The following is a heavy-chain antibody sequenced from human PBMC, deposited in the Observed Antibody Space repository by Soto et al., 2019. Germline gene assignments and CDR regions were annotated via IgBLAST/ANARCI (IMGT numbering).Heavy chain of an antibody. Sequence: QVQLVQSGAEVKKPGSSVKVSCKASGGTFSSYAISWVRQAPGQGLEWMGGIIPIFGTANYAQKFQGRVTITADESTSTADMELSSLRSEDTAVYYSATARSPTWFGELLTGSLDYWGQGTLVTVSS. J-gene: IGHJ4*02. CDR1: GGTFSSYA. V-gene: IGHV1-69*12. CDR3: ATARSPTWFGELLTGSLDY. CDR2: IIPIFGTA. D-gene: IGHD3-10*01.